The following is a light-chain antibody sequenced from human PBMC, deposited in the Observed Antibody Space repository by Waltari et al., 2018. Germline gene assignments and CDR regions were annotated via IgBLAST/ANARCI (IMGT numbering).Light chain of an antibody. CDR3: QQYNNWPRT. CDR2: DAS. CDR1: QSVSSN. Sequence: EIVMTQFPATLSVSPGERVTLSCRASQSVSSNLAWYQQRPGQAPRLLIYDASTRATDIPARISGSGSGTEFTLTISSLQSEDFAVYYCQQYNNWPRTFGQGTKVEIK. V-gene: IGKV3-15*01. J-gene: IGKJ1*01.